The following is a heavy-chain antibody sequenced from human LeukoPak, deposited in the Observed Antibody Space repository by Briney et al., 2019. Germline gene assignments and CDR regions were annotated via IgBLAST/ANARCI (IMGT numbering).Heavy chain of an antibody. Sequence: PGGSLRLSCAASGFTFSSYAMSWVRQAPGKGLEWVSAISGSGGSTYYADSVKGRFTISRDNSKNTLYLQMNSLRAEDTAVYYCAKALETGLYSSSPHPMRYWGQGTLVTVSS. J-gene: IGHJ4*02. D-gene: IGHD6-13*01. CDR3: AKALETGLYSSSPHPMRY. CDR1: GFTFSSYA. CDR2: ISGSGGST. V-gene: IGHV3-23*01.